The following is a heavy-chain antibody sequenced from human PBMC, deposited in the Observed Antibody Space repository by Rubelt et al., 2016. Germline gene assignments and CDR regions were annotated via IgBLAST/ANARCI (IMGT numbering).Heavy chain of an antibody. CDR1: GSTLTNYG. CDR2: IYSGGNT. J-gene: IGHJ4*02. V-gene: IGHV3-66*01. D-gene: IGHD3-22*01. Sequence: EVQLLESGGGLVQPGGSLRLSCVASGSTLTNYGMNWIRQAPGKGLEWVSVIYSGGNTYYADSVKGRLTMSSNNSKNTLYLQRNSLAVEDTAVYYCARGKSSSGNLLDYWGQGTLGTVSS. CDR3: ARGKSSSGNLLDY.